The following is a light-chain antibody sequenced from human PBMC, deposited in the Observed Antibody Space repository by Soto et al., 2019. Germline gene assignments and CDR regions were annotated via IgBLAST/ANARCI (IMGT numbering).Light chain of an antibody. CDR1: QSVGSY. CDR2: DAS. J-gene: IGKJ1*01. V-gene: IGKV3-11*01. Sequence: EIVLTQSPATVSLSPGERATLSCRASQSVGSYLAWYQQKPGQAPRLLIYDASNRATGIPARFSGSGSGTDFTLTISSLEPEDFAVYYCQQRSNWPPTWTFGQGTKVEIK. CDR3: QQRSNWPPTWT.